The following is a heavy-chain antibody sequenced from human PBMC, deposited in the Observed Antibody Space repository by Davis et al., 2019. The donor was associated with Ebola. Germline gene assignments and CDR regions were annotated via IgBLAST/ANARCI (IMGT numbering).Heavy chain of an antibody. Sequence: SVKVSCKTSGFSFTNSAVQWVRQAPGERLEWIGWVIVANGNTKYTQNLQGRLIITSDTSTGTAYMELSRLTTEDTAVYYCAAEDYNDGTCCSFDYWGQGTLVTVSS. J-gene: IGHJ4*02. CDR1: GFSFTNSA. CDR3: AAEDYNDGTCCSFDY. V-gene: IGHV1-58*01. D-gene: IGHD3-22*01. CDR2: VIVANGNT.